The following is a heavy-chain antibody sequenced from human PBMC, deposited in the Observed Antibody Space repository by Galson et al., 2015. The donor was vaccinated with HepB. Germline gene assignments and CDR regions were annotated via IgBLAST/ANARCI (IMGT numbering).Heavy chain of an antibody. Sequence: SLRLSCAASGFTFSSYGMHWIRQAPGKGLEWVSYISSSSSYTNYADSVKGRFTISRDNAKNSLYLQMNSLRAEDTAVYYCARIAYYGSGSYFFGVAPPPGHDAFDIWGQGTMVTVSS. J-gene: IGHJ3*02. CDR1: GFTFSSYG. V-gene: IGHV3-21*05. D-gene: IGHD3-10*01. CDR3: ARIAYYGSGSYFFGVAPPPGHDAFDI. CDR2: ISSSSSYT.